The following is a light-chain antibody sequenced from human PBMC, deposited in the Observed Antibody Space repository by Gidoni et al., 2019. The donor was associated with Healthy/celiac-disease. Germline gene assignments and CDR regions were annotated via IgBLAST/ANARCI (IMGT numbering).Light chain of an antibody. V-gene: IGLV1-40*01. J-gene: IGLJ2*01. CDR2: GNS. Sequence: QSVLTQPPSVSGAPRQRVTISCTGSRSNIGAGYDVHWYQQLPGTAPKLLSYGNSKRRSGVPDRFSGSKSGTSASLAITGLQAEEEADYYCQSYDSSLSGSGVFGGGTKLTVL. CDR1: RSNIGAGYD. CDR3: QSYDSSLSGSGV.